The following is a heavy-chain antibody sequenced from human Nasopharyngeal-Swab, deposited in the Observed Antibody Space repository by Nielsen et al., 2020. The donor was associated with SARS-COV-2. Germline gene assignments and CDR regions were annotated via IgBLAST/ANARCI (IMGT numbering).Heavy chain of an antibody. CDR2: ISYDGSNK. D-gene: IGHD6-19*01. J-gene: IGHJ2*01. CDR3: ARSSGGYWYFDL. V-gene: IGHV3-30*04. CDR1: GFTFSSYA. Sequence: GGSLRLSCAASGFTFSSYAMPCVRQAPGQGLEWVAFISYDGSNKYYADSVKGRFTISRDNSKNTLYLQMNSLRAEDTAVYYCARSSGGYWYFDLWGRGTLVTVSS.